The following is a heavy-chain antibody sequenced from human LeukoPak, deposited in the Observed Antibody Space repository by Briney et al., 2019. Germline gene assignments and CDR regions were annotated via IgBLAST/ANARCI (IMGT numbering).Heavy chain of an antibody. CDR2: ISGGGGST. Sequence: TGGSLRLSCAASGFTFSSYAMSWVSQAPGKGLEWVSAISGGGGSTHYADSVKGRFTISRDNSKNTLYLQMSSLRAGDTAVYYCAKSSYYDSSGYYREYYFDYWGQGTLVTVSS. CDR1: GFTFSSYA. CDR3: AKSSYYDSSGYYREYYFDY. V-gene: IGHV3-23*01. D-gene: IGHD3-22*01. J-gene: IGHJ4*02.